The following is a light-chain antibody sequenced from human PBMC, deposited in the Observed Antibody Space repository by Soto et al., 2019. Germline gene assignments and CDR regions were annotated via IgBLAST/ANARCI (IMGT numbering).Light chain of an antibody. J-gene: IGLJ2*01. CDR2: SNN. CDR3: AAWDDSLRGSVV. Sequence: QLVLAQPPSASGTPGQRVTISCSGSSSNIGINTVDWYQQLPGTAPKLLIYSNNQRPSGVPDRFSGSKSGTSASLAISGLQSEDEADYYCAAWDDSLRGSVVFGGGTKLTVL. V-gene: IGLV1-44*01. CDR1: SSNIGINT.